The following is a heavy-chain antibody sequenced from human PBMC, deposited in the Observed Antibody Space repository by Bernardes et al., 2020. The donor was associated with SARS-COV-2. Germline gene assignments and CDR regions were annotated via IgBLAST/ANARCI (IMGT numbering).Heavy chain of an antibody. CDR3: ARDSRDYGDYQDFDY. J-gene: IGHJ4*02. D-gene: IGHD4-17*01. V-gene: IGHV4-59*01. Sequence: SETLSLTCTVSGGSISGYYYWSWIRQFPGKGLEWIGYMYYTGITKYNPSLEGRGTISVDMSKNQFSLRLISVTAVDTAVYYCARDSRDYGDYQDFDYWGQGTLVTVSS. CDR2: MYYTGIT. CDR1: GGSISGYYY.